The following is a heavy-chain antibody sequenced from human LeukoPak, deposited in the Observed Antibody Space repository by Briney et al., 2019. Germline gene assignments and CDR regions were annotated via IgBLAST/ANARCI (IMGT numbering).Heavy chain of an antibody. CDR2: ISYDGSNK. CDR3: AKGDPYYYDSSGPDY. D-gene: IGHD3-22*01. Sequence: PGRSLRLSCAASGFTFSSYGMHRVRQAPAKGLEWVAVISYDGSNKYYADSVKGRFTISRDNSKNTLYLQMNSLRAEDTAVYYCAKGDPYYYDSSGPDYWGQGTLVTVSS. CDR1: GFTFSSYG. J-gene: IGHJ4*02. V-gene: IGHV3-30*18.